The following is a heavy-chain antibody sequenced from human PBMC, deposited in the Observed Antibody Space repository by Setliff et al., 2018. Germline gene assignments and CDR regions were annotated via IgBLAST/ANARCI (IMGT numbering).Heavy chain of an antibody. Sequence: ASVKVSCKASGGTFSSYAISWVRQAPGQGLEWMGGIIPILGIANYAQKFQGRVTITADESTSTAYMELSSLRSGDTAVYYCASSNVVPAAISYFDYWGQGTLVTVSS. CDR1: GGTFSSYA. CDR3: ASSNVVPAAISYFDY. CDR2: IIPILGIA. V-gene: IGHV1-69*10. J-gene: IGHJ4*02. D-gene: IGHD2-2*01.